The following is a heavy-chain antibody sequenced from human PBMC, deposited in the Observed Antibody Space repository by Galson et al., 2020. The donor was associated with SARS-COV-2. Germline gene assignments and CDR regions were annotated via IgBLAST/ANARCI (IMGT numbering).Heavy chain of an antibody. CDR2: IYYSGST. D-gene: IGHD5-18*01. Sequence: SETLSLTCTVSGGSISSGGYYWSWIRQHPGKGLEWIGYIYYSGSTYYNPSLKSRVTISVDTSKNQFSLKLSSVTAADTAVYYCARAGDTARGSYYYYCGMDVWGQGTRVTVSS. V-gene: IGHV4-31*03. J-gene: IGHJ6*02. CDR3: ARAGDTARGSYYYYCGMDV. CDR1: GGSISSGGYY.